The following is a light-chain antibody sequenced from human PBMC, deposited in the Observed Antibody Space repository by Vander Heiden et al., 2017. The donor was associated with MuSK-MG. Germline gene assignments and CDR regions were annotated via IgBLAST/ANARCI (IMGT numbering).Light chain of an antibody. CDR1: QGISSY. CDR3: QQYYSYPLIT. J-gene: IGKJ5*01. Sequence: AIRMTQSPSSFSASPGDRVTITCRASQGISSYLAWYQQKPGKAPKLLIYAASTLQSGVPSRFSGSGSGTDFTLTISGLQSEDFATYYCQQYYSYPLITFGQGTRLEIK. CDR2: AAS. V-gene: IGKV1-8*01.